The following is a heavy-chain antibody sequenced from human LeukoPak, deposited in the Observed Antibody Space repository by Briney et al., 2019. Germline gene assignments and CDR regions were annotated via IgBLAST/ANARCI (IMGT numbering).Heavy chain of an antibody. CDR3: ARTPLRPAATTPRQLDY. CDR1: GGTFSSSA. Sequence: GASVKVSCKASGGTFSSSAISWVRQAPGQGLEWMGGIIPIFSTADYAQKFRGRVTITADESTSTAYMELSSLRSEDTAVFYCARTPLRPAATTPRQLDYWGQGTLVTVSS. V-gene: IGHV1-69*13. J-gene: IGHJ4*02. D-gene: IGHD5-12*01. CDR2: IIPIFSTA.